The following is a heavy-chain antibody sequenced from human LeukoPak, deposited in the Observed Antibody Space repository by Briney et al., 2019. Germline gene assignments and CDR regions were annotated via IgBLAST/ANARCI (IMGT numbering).Heavy chain of an antibody. D-gene: IGHD4/OR15-4a*01. CDR3: SRGGANDL. V-gene: IGHV4-4*07. CDR2: IFTSGST. CDR1: GGSITSDY. J-gene: IGHJ5*02. Sequence: TSETLSLTCTVVGGSITSDYWSWLRQPAGKGLEWIGRIFTSGSTAYNPSLKSRVTMSLDTSKNQFFLKLSSVTAADTAAYFCSRGGANDLWGQGTLVTVSS.